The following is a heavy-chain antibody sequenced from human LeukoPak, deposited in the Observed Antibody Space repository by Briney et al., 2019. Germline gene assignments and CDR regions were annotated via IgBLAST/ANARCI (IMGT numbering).Heavy chain of an antibody. V-gene: IGHV3-64*01. CDR1: GFTFSGYP. Sequence: GGSLRLSCTASGFTFSGYPMHWVRQAPGKGLEYVSGITSTGDRTNYANSVRGRFTVSRDNSKNTLYLQMDSLRPEDMAVYYCASRLDIAGSIEETGVYGMDVWGQGTTVTVSS. CDR2: ITSTGDRT. CDR3: ASRLDIAGSIEETGVYGMDV. D-gene: IGHD1-20*01. J-gene: IGHJ6*02.